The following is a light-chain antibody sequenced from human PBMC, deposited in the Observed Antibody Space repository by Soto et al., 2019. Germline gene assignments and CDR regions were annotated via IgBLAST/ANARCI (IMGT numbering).Light chain of an antibody. CDR2: RND. CDR3: AAWDDNLSGPL. CDR1: SSNIGNNY. V-gene: IGLV1-47*01. Sequence: QSVLTQPPSASATPGQRVTISCSGSSSNIGNNYIYWYHQLPGTAPKLLIYRNDQRASGVPDRFSGSKSDTSGSVAISGLRSDDEGIYYCAAWDDNLSGPLFGGGTKVTVL. J-gene: IGLJ3*02.